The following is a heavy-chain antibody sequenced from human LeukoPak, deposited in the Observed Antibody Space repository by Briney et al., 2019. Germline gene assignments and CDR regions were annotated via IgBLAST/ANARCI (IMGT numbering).Heavy chain of an antibody. V-gene: IGHV1-24*01. Sequence: GASVKVSCKVSGYTLTELSMHWVRQAPGKGLEWMGGFDPEDGETIYAQKFQGRVTMTEDTSTDTAYMELSSLRSEDTAVYYCATDSSGYYYTPPSFDYWGQGSPVTVSS. J-gene: IGHJ4*02. CDR2: FDPEDGET. D-gene: IGHD3-22*01. CDR1: GYTLTELS. CDR3: ATDSSGYYYTPPSFDY.